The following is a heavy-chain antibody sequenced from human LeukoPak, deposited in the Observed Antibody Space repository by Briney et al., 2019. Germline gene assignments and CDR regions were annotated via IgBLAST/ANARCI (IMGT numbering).Heavy chain of an antibody. CDR2: ISGSGGST. V-gene: IGHV3-23*01. D-gene: IGHD3-16*01. CDR3: VWPYGPLYYFDC. J-gene: IGHJ4*02. CDR1: GFTFSSYA. Sequence: GGSLRLSCAASGFTFSSYAMSWVCQAPGKGLEWVSAISGSGGSTYYADSVKGRFTISRDNSKNTLYLQMNSLRAEDTAVYYFVWPYGPLYYFDCWGQGTLVTVSS.